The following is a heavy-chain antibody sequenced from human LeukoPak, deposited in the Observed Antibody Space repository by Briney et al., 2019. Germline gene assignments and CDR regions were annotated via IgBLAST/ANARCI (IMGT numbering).Heavy chain of an antibody. CDR3: ARYRPRQARKKDAFDI. J-gene: IGHJ3*02. D-gene: IGHD1-14*01. CDR1: GFTFSSYA. Sequence: PGGSLRLSCAASGFTFSSYAMHWVRQAPGKGLEWIGEINHSGSTNYNPSLKSRVTISVDTSKNQPSLKLSSVTAADTAVYYCARYRPRQARKKDAFDIWGQGTMVTVSS. CDR2: INHSGST. V-gene: IGHV4-34*01.